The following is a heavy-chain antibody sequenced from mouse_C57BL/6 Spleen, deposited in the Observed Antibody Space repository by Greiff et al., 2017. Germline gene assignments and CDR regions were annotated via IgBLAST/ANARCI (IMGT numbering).Heavy chain of an antibody. J-gene: IGHJ2*01. CDR2: IDPSDSYT. CDR1: GYTFTSYW. CDR3: ARRGYGSDY. V-gene: IGHV1-69*01. D-gene: IGHD1-1*01. Sequence: QVQLQQPGAELVMPGASVKLSCKASGYTFTSYWMHWVKQRPGQGLEWIGEIDPSDSYTNYNQKFKGKSTLTVDKSSSTAYMQLSSLTSEDSAVYYCARRGYGSDYWGQGTTRTVSS.